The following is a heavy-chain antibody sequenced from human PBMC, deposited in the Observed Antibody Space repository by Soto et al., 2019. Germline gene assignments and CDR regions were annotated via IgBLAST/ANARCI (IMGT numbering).Heavy chain of an antibody. J-gene: IGHJ3*02. D-gene: IGHD3-3*01. V-gene: IGHV4-30-4*01. CDR1: GGSISSGDYY. Sequence: SETLSLTCTVSGGSISSGDYYWSWIRQPPGKGLEWIGYIYYSGSTYYNPSLKSRVTISVDTSKNQFSLKLSSVTAADTAVYYCAREEYYDFWSGQRSTGIWGQGTMVTVSS. CDR3: AREEYYDFWSGQRSTGI. CDR2: IYYSGST.